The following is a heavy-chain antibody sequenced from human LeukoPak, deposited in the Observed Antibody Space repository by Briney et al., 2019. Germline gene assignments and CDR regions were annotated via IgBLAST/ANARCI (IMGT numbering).Heavy chain of an antibody. V-gene: IGHV4-34*01. Sequence: PSETLPLTCAVYGGSFSGYYWSWIRQPPGKGLEWIGEINHSGSTNYNPSLKSRVTISVDTSKNQFSLKLSSVTAADTAVYYCARGVVRGVIVSDAFDIWGQGTMVTVSS. CDR1: GGSFSGYY. CDR3: ARGVVRGVIVSDAFDI. D-gene: IGHD3-10*01. J-gene: IGHJ3*02. CDR2: INHSGST.